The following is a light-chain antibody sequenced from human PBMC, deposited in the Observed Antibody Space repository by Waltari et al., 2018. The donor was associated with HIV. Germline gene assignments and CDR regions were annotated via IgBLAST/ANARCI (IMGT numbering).Light chain of an antibody. CDR1: SSDVGGDNY. Sequence: QSALTQPPSASGSPGQSVPIPCTGTSSDVGGDNYVSWYQQYPGKAPKFMIYEVSKRPSGVPDRFFGSKSGNTASLTVFGLQAEDEADYYCSSYAGSNTWVFGGGTKLTVL. CDR2: EVS. J-gene: IGLJ3*02. V-gene: IGLV2-8*01. CDR3: SSYAGSNTWV.